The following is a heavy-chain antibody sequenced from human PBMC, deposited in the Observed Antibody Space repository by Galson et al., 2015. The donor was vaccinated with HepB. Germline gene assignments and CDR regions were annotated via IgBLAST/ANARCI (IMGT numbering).Heavy chain of an antibody. J-gene: IGHJ4*02. CDR1: GGSISSTSYY. CDR2: FYYSGST. Sequence: ETLSLTCTVSGGSISSTSYYWGWIRQPPGKGLEWIGNFYYSGSTYYNPSLKSRVTISVDTSKNQFSLKLSSVTAADTAVYYCARRRRSAVTYPLYGSATYYSYYFDYWGQGILVTVSS. V-gene: IGHV4-39*07. CDR3: ARRRRSAVTYPLYGSATYYSYYFDY. D-gene: IGHD3-10*01.